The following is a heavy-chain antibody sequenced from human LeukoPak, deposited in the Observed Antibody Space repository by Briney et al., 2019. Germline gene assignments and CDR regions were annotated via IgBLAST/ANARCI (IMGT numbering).Heavy chain of an antibody. V-gene: IGHV4-39*01. J-gene: IGHJ6*02. Sequence: SETLSLTCTVSGGSISSSSYYWGWIRQPPGKGLEWIGSIYYSGSTYYNPSLRSRVTISVDTSKNQFSLKLSSVTAADTAVYYCARRSYGSGVDVWGQGTTVTVSS. CDR2: IYYSGST. CDR3: ARRSYGSGVDV. D-gene: IGHD3-10*01. CDR1: GGSISSSSYY.